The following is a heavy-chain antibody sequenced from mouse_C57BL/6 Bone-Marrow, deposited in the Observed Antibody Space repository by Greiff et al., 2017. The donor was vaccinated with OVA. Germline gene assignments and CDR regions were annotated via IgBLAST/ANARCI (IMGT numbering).Heavy chain of an antibody. Sequence: QVQLQQPGAELMKPGASVKLSCKATGYTFTGYWIEWVKQRPGHGLEWIGEILPGSGSTNYNEKFKGKATFTADTSSNTAYMQLSSLTTEDSAIYYCARKKIHGSSSSYAMDYWGQGTSVTVSS. D-gene: IGHD1-1*01. CDR1: GYTFTGYW. V-gene: IGHV1-9*01. CDR2: ILPGSGST. J-gene: IGHJ4*01. CDR3: ARKKIHGSSSSYAMDY.